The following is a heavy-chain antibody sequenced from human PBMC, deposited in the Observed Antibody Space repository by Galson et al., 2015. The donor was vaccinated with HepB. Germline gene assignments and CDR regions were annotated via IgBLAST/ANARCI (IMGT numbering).Heavy chain of an antibody. CDR3: ARSPKYNYGQTLGY. CDR1: GYSFTSYW. J-gene: IGHJ4*02. CDR2: IDPSDSYT. Sequence: SGAEVKKPGESLRISCKGSGYSFTSYWINWVRQMPGKGLELMGRIDPSDSYTKYSPSFQGHVTISADTSINTAYLQWSSLKASDTAMYYCARSPKYNYGQTLGYWGQGTLVTVSS. V-gene: IGHV5-10-1*01. D-gene: IGHD5-18*01.